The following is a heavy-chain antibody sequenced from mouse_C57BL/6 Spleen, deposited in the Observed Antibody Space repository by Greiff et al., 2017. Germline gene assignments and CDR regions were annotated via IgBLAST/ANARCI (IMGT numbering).Heavy chain of an antibody. Sequence: QVHVKQSGPGLVQPSQCLSISCTVSGFSFTSYGVHWVSQSPGKGLEWLGVIWSGGSTDYNEAFIYSLSISKDNFKSQVIFKMNSLQADDTAIYYCTRNPYCASYEDYYAMGDWGQRPSVTVSS. J-gene: IGHJ4*01. CDR1: GFSFTSYG. D-gene: IGHD1-1*01. CDR2: IWSGGST. CDR3: TRNPYCASYEDYYAMGD. V-gene: IGHV2-2*01.